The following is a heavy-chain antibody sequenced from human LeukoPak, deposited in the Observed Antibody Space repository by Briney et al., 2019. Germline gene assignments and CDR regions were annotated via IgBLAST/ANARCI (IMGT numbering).Heavy chain of an antibody. CDR2: ISGSGGST. CDR3: AKRGRVGMDV. CDR1: GFTFSSYS. J-gene: IGHJ6*02. V-gene: IGHV3-23*01. D-gene: IGHD3-10*01. Sequence: GGSLRLSCAASGFTFSSYSMNWARQAPGKGLEWVSAISGSGGSTYYADSVKGRFTISRDNSKNTLYLQMNSLRAEDTAVYYCAKRGRVGMDVWGQGTTVTVSS.